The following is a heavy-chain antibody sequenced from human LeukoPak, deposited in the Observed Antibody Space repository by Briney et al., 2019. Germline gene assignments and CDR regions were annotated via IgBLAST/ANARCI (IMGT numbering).Heavy chain of an antibody. V-gene: IGHV4-34*01. CDR2: INHSGST. CDR3: ARLGLNSSGSVGYFDY. J-gene: IGHJ4*02. Sequence: PSETLPLTCAVYGGSFSGYYWSWIRQPPGKGLEWIGEINHSGSTNYNPSLKSRVTISVDTSKNQFSLKLSSVTAADTAVYYCARLGLNSSGSVGYFDYWGQGTLVTVSS. D-gene: IGHD6-19*01. CDR1: GGSFSGYY.